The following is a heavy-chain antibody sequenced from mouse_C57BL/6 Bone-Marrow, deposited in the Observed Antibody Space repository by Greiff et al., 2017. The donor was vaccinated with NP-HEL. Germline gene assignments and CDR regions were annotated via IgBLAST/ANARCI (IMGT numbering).Heavy chain of an antibody. J-gene: IGHJ3*01. CDR3: ARWPLEGNYPAWFAY. Sequence: EVKLQQSGPELVKPGASVKISCKASGYSFTGYYMNWVKQSPEKSLEWIGEINPSTGGTTYNQKFKAKATLTVDKSSSTAYMQLKSLTSEDSAVYYCARWPLEGNYPAWFAYWGQGTLVTVSA. CDR2: INPSTGGT. CDR1: GYSFTGYY. D-gene: IGHD2-1*01. V-gene: IGHV1-42*01.